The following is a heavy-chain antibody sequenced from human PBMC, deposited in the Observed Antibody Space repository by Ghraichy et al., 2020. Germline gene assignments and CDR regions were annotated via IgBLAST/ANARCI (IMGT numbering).Heavy chain of an antibody. CDR1: GGSISSYY. CDR2: IYTSGST. D-gene: IGHD2-15*01. Sequence: SETLSLTCTVSGGSISSYYWSWIRQPAGKGLEWIGRIYTSGSTNYNPSLKSRVTMSVDTSKNQFSLKLSSVTAADTAVYYCARWGGGYCSGGSCSTAPRGFDPWGQGTLVTVSS. V-gene: IGHV4-4*07. J-gene: IGHJ5*02. CDR3: ARWGGGYCSGGSCSTAPRGFDP.